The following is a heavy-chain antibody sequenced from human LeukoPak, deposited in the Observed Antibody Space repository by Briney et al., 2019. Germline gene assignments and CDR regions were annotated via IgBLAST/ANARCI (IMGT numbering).Heavy chain of an antibody. J-gene: IGHJ5*02. CDR3: AKQGVDPYNWFDP. D-gene: IGHD3-10*01. Sequence: PGGSLRLSCAASGFTLSSYAMSWVRQAPGKGLEWVSCIRGSGGGTYYADSVKGRFTISRDNSKNTLYLQMNSLRAEDTALYYCAKQGVDPYNWFDPWGQGTLVTVSS. CDR2: IRGSGGGT. V-gene: IGHV3-23*01. CDR1: GFTLSSYA.